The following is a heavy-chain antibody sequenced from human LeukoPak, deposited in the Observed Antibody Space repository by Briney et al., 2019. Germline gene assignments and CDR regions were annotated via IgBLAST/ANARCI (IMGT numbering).Heavy chain of an antibody. D-gene: IGHD2-2*01. V-gene: IGHV3-30-3*01. CDR1: GFTFSSYA. Sequence: GSLRLSCAASGFTFSSYAMHWVRQAPGKGLEWVAVISYDGSNKYYADSVKGRFTISRDNSKNTLYLQMNSLRAEDTAVYYCARDGIVVVPAAIFDYWGQGTLVTVSS. CDR3: ARDGIVVVPAAIFDY. CDR2: ISYDGSNK. J-gene: IGHJ4*02.